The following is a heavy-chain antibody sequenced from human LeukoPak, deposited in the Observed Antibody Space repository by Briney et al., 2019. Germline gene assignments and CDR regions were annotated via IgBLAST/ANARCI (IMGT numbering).Heavy chain of an antibody. CDR1: GGSFSDSY. Sequence: SGTLSLTCSVSGGSFSDSYWIWIRQSPDMGLQWIGEISHSGGTNFHPSLKSRLTMSVDTSKNQFSLKLTSVTAADSGIYYCARDSYIIGRGFDPWGHGTLVTVSS. D-gene: IGHD3-10*01. CDR2: ISHSGGT. J-gene: IGHJ5*02. CDR3: ARDSYIIGRGFDP. V-gene: IGHV4-34*01.